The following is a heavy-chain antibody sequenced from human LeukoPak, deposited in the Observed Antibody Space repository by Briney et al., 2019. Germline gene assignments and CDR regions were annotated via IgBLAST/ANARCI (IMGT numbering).Heavy chain of an antibody. CDR2: ISSTGGTT. V-gene: IGHV3-23*01. J-gene: IGHJ4*02. CDR1: GFTYSHYG. Sequence: PGGSLRLSCVASGFTYSHYGMNWVRQAPGKGLEWVSSISSTGGTTYYADSVKGRFTISRDNSKNTLYLQMNSLRAEDTGVYYCAKRSAESSGYFDYWGQGTLVTVSS. D-gene: IGHD6-19*01. CDR3: AKRSAESSGYFDY.